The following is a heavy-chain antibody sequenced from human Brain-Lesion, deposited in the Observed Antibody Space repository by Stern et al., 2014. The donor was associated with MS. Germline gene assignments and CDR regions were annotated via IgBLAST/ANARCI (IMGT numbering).Heavy chain of an antibody. CDR1: GYNFGDYW. CDR3: ARHQPAATFAMDV. Sequence: QLVQSGAEVKKPGESLKISCKGSGYNFGDYWIGWGRQKPGKGLEWMGTIFPADSDSRYSPSFEGQVTISADESISTAFLQSSSLKASDTGIYYCARHQPAATFAMDVWGQGTTVIVSS. CDR2: IFPADSDS. D-gene: IGHD2-2*01. V-gene: IGHV5-51*01. J-gene: IGHJ6*02.